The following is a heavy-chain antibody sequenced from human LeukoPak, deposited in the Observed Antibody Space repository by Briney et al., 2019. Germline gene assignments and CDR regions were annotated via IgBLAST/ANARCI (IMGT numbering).Heavy chain of an antibody. Sequence: GESLRISCKGSGYSFASYWISWVRQMPGKGREWMGRIDPSDSYTNYSPSFQGHVTISADKSISTAYLQWSSLKASDTAMYYCARHSGYYYGSRTYYYGMDVWGKGTTVTVSS. D-gene: IGHD3-10*01. CDR2: IDPSDSYT. V-gene: IGHV5-10-1*01. J-gene: IGHJ6*04. CDR1: GYSFASYW. CDR3: ARHSGYYYGSRTYYYGMDV.